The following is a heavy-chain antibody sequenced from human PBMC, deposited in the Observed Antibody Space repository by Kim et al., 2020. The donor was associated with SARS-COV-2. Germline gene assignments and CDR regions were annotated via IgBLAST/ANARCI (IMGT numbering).Heavy chain of an antibody. CDR3: ARDRAGGSSSAGY. Sequence: ASVKVSCKASGYTFTGYYMHWVRQAPGQGLEWMGWFNPNSGGTNYAQKFQGRVTMTRDTSTAYMELSRLRSDDTAGYYCARDRAGGSSSAGYWGQGTLVT. CDR1: GYTFTGYY. V-gene: IGHV1-2*02. D-gene: IGHD6-6*01. CDR2: FNPNSGGT. J-gene: IGHJ4*02.